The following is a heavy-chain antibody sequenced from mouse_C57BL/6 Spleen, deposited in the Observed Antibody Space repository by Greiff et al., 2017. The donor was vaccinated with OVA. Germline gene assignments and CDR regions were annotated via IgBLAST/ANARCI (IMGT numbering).Heavy chain of an antibody. CDR3: VRALYYGSSYWYFDV. D-gene: IGHD1-1*01. CDR1: GFTFNTYA. CDR2: IRSKSSNYAT. J-gene: IGHJ1*03. Sequence: EVQGVESGGGLVQPKGSLKLSCAASGFTFNTYAMHWVRQAPGKGLEWVARIRSKSSNYATYYADSVKDRFTISRDDSQSMLYLQMNNLKTEDTAMYYCVRALYYGSSYWYFDVWGTGTTVTVSS. V-gene: IGHV10-3*01.